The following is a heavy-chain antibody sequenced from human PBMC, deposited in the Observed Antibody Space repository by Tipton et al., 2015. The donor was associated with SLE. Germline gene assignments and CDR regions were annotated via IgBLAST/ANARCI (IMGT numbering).Heavy chain of an antibody. J-gene: IGHJ5*02. CDR1: GGSFSGYY. CDR2: INHSGST. CDR3: ARGRGIVGVNWFDP. D-gene: IGHD1-26*01. Sequence: GSLRLSCAVYGGSFSGYYWSWIRQPPGKGLEWIGEINHSGSTNYNPSLKSRVTISVDTSKNQFSLKLSSVTAADTAVYYCARGRGIVGVNWFDPWGQGTLVTVSS. V-gene: IGHV4-34*01.